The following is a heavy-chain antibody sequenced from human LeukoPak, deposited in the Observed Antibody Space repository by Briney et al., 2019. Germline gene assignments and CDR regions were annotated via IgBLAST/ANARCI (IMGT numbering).Heavy chain of an antibody. Sequence: VASVKVSCKASGGTFSNYAISWVRQAPGQGLEWMGEIIPTFGTTNYAQKFQGRATITADDSTSTAYMELSSLRSEDTAVYYCARVAAVSGNTGYFDYWSQGTLVTVSS. CDR2: IIPTFGTT. V-gene: IGHV1-69*13. D-gene: IGHD6-19*01. CDR3: ARVAAVSGNTGYFDY. J-gene: IGHJ4*02. CDR1: GGTFSNYA.